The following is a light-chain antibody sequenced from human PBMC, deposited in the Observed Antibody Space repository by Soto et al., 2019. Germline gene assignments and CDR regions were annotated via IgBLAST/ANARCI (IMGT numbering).Light chain of an antibody. CDR3: NSYTSKSTGV. V-gene: IGLV2-14*01. CDR2: EVS. J-gene: IGLJ1*01. Sequence: QSALTQPASVSGSPGQSITISCTGTSSDVGGYNYVSWYQQHPGKAPKLIIYEVSNRPSGVSNRFSGSKSGNTASLTISGLQIEVEEDYLCNSYTSKSTGVFGTGTKLTVL. CDR1: SSDVGGYNY.